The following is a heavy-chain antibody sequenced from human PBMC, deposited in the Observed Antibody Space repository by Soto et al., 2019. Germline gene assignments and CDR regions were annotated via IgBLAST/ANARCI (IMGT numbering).Heavy chain of an antibody. CDR3: ARDSRGYCISTSCYAAGMDV. Sequence: GGPLRLSCAASGFTFSSYAMHLVRQAQGKGLEWVAVISYDGSNKYYADSVKGRFTISRDNSKNTLYLQMNSLRAEDTAVYYCARDSRGYCISTSCYAAGMDVWGQGTTVTVSS. V-gene: IGHV3-30-3*01. J-gene: IGHJ6*02. CDR2: ISYDGSNK. CDR1: GFTFSSYA. D-gene: IGHD2-2*01.